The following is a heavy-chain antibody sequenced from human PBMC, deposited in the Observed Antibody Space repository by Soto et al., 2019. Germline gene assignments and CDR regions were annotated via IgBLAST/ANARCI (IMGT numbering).Heavy chain of an antibody. V-gene: IGHV6-1*01. D-gene: IGHD2-15*01. CDR3: AREDIVVVVAATERDAFDI. J-gene: IGHJ3*02. CDR2: TYYRSKWYN. Sequence: QTLSLTCAISGDSVSSNSAAWNWIRQSPSRGLEWLGRTYYRSKWYNDYAVSVKSRITINPDTSKNQFSLQLNSVTPEDTAVYYCAREDIVVVVAATERDAFDIWGQGTMVTVSS. CDR1: GDSVSSNSAA.